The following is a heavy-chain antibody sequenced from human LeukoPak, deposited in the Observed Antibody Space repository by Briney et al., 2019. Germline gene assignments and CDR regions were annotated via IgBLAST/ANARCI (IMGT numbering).Heavy chain of an antibody. D-gene: IGHD2-2*01. CDR1: GYTFTGYY. Sequence: GASVKVSCKASGYTFTGYYTHWVRQAPGQGLEWMGWINPNSGGTNYAQKFQGRVTMTRDTSISTAYMELSRLRSDDTAVYYCARDRFVVVPAATYYYYYYGMDVWGQGTTVTVSS. CDR2: INPNSGGT. J-gene: IGHJ6*02. V-gene: IGHV1-2*02. CDR3: ARDRFVVVPAATYYYYYYGMDV.